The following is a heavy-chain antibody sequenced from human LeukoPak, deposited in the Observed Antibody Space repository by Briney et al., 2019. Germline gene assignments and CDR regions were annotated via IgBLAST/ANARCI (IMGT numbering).Heavy chain of an antibody. CDR3: ARVRRLGYYYYYGMDV. V-gene: IGHV1-2*02. CDR1: GYTFTGYY. Sequence: ASVKVSCKASGYTFTGYYMHWVRQAPGQGLEWMGWINPNSGGTNYAQKFQGRVTMTRDTSISTAYMELRSLRSDDTAVYYCARVRRLGYYYYYGMDVWGQGTTVTVSS. CDR2: INPNSGGT. D-gene: IGHD6-19*01. J-gene: IGHJ6*02.